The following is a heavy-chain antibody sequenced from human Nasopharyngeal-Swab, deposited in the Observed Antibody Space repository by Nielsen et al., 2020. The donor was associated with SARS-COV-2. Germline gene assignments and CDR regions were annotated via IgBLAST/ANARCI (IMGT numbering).Heavy chain of an antibody. D-gene: IGHD2/OR15-2a*01. CDR1: GFSFSDYY. V-gene: IGHV3-11*05. Sequence: GESLTISCAASGFSFSDYYMSWIRQAPGKGLEWISTTSGSRSYTNYADSVKGRFTISRDNAQKSLYLQMHSLRADNTAVYYCARDRYVISSTSWTGMDIWGQGTTVTVSS. J-gene: IGHJ6*02. CDR3: ARDRYVISSTSWTGMDI. CDR2: TSGSRSYT.